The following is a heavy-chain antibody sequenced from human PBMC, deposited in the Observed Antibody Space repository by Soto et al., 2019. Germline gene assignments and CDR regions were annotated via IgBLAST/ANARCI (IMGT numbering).Heavy chain of an antibody. J-gene: IGHJ4*02. V-gene: IGHV3-23*01. Sequence: EVQLLESGGGLVQPGGSLRLSCAASGFTFSTYAMNWVRQAPGKGLEWVSAISGSGGSTYYADSVKGRFTISRDNSKNTLYLQMNSLRAEDTAGYYCAKGATSSWYGGHFDCWGQGTLVTVSS. CDR3: AKGATSSWYGGHFDC. CDR1: GFTFSTYA. CDR2: ISGSGGST. D-gene: IGHD6-13*01.